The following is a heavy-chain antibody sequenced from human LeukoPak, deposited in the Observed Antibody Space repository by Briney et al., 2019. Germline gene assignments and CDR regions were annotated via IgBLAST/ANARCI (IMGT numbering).Heavy chain of an antibody. Sequence: GGSLRLSCEASGITLSNAWMNWVRQAPGKGLEWVSSISSSSSYIYYADSVKGRFTISRDNAKNSLYLQMNSLRAEDTAVYYCAREDNWGQGTLVTVSS. D-gene: IGHD2-15*01. CDR1: GITLSNAW. V-gene: IGHV3-21*01. J-gene: IGHJ4*02. CDR3: AREDN. CDR2: ISSSSSYI.